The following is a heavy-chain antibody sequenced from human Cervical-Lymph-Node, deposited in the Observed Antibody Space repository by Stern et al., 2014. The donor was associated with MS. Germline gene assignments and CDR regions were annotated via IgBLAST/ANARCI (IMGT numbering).Heavy chain of an antibody. D-gene: IGHD3-9*01. CDR1: GFSLSTSGVG. Sequence: QITLKESGPTLVKPTQTLTLTCTFSGFSLSTSGVGVGWIRQPPGKALEWLALLYWDDDNRYSPSLKSRLTITKDTSKNQVVLTMTNMDPVDTATYYCAHGYFDWLSYYYFDYWGQGTLVTVSS. CDR2: LYWDDDN. V-gene: IGHV2-5*02. J-gene: IGHJ4*02. CDR3: AHGYFDWLSYYYFDY.